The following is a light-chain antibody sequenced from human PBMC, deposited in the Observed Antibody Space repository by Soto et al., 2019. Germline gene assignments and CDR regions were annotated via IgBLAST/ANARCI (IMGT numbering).Light chain of an antibody. CDR1: QSVNNY. Sequence: EIVLTQSPATLSLSPGERATLSCRASQSVNNYIAWYQQKPGQDPRLLISDASKRATGIPARFSGSGSGTDFTLTISSLEPEDFAVYYCQQRSNWLFTFGPGTKVDI. CDR3: QQRSNWLFT. J-gene: IGKJ3*01. V-gene: IGKV3-11*01. CDR2: DAS.